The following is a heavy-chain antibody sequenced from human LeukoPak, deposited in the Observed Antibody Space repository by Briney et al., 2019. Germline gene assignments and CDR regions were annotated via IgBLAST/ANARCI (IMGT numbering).Heavy chain of an antibody. CDR2: MNPNSGNT. J-gene: IGHJ5*02. V-gene: IGHV1-8*02. D-gene: IGHD3-22*01. CDR1: GYTFTSYG. CDR3: ARYKTYYYDSSGSNWFDP. Sequence: ASVKVSCKASGYTFTSYGISWVRQATGQGLEWMGWMNPNSGNTGYAQKFQGRVTMTRNTSISTAYMELSSLRSEDTAVYYCARYKTYYYDSSGSNWFDPWGQGTLVTVSS.